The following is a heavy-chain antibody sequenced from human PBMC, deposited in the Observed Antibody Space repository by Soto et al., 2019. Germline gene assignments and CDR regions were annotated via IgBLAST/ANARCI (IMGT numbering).Heavy chain of an antibody. D-gene: IGHD2-15*01. J-gene: IGHJ4*02. Sequence: ASVKVSCKASGYTFTSYCMSWVRQAPGQGLECMGWISAYNGNTNYAQKLQGRVTMTTDTSTSTAYMELRSLRSDDTAVYYCARDPARYCSGGSCNPGPDYWGQGTLVTVSA. V-gene: IGHV1-18*04. CDR1: GYTFTSYC. CDR2: ISAYNGNT. CDR3: ARDPARYCSGGSCNPGPDY.